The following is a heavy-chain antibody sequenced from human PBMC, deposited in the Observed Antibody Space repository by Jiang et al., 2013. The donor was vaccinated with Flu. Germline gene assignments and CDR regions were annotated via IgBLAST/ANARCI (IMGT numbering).Heavy chain of an antibody. Sequence: QLVESGGGLVQPGGSLKLSCAASGFTFSGSAMHWVRRLGKAGVGCRIRTKANSYATAYGASVKGRFTISRDDSKNTAYLQMNSLKTEDTAVYYCACPNYDFWSAYYNYWGQGTLVTVSS. CDR2: IRTKANSYAT. V-gene: IGHV3-73*01. CDR1: GFTFSGSA. J-gene: IGHJ4*02. D-gene: IGHD3-3*01. CDR3: ACPNYDFWSAYYNY.